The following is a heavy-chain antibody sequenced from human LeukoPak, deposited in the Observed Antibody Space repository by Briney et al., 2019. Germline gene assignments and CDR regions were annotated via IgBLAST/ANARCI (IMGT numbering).Heavy chain of an antibody. CDR2: IILIFGTA. D-gene: IGHD3-22*01. J-gene: IGHJ4*02. CDR1: GGTFSSYA. CDR3: ARARGYYDSSEYYFDY. V-gene: IGHV1-69*05. Sequence: SVKVSCKASGGTFSSYAISWVRQAPGQGLEWMGRIILIFGTANYAQTFQGGVTITTDESPSTAYMDLSILRSEEPALYVCARARGYYDSSEYYFDYWGQGTLVTVSS.